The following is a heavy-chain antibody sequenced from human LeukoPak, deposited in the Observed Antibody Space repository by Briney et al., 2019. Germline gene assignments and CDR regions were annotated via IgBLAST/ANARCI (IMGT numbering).Heavy chain of an antibody. CDR3: AKPNRYCSGGSCYAVDY. Sequence: GGSLRLSCAASGFTFSRNAMNWVRQAPGKGLEWVSFISSSSNYMSYADSVKGRFTISRDNSKNTLYLQMNSLRAEDTAVYYCAKPNRYCSGGSCYAVDYWGQGTLVTVSS. CDR1: GFTFSRNA. D-gene: IGHD2-15*01. V-gene: IGHV3-21*04. J-gene: IGHJ4*02. CDR2: ISSSSNYM.